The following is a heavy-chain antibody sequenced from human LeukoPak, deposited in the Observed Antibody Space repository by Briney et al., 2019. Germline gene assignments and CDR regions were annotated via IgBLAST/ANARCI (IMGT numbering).Heavy chain of an antibody. Sequence: PGGSLRLSCAASGFTFSMYGMNWVRQAPGKGLEWVSYISSSSSTIYYADSVKGRFTISRDNAKDSLYLQMNSLRAEDTAVYYCAKPLIRWNPGNAFDIWGQGTMVTVSS. CDR3: AKPLIRWNPGNAFDI. CDR1: GFTFSMYG. V-gene: IGHV3-48*01. J-gene: IGHJ3*02. D-gene: IGHD1-1*01. CDR2: ISSSSSTI.